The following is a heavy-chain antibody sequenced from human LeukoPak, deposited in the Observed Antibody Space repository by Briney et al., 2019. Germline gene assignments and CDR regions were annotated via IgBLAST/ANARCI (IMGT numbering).Heavy chain of an antibody. CDR1: GGSISSSNW. CDR2: IYHSGST. D-gene: IGHD1-26*01. J-gene: IGHJ4*02. V-gene: IGHV4-4*02. Sequence: PSGTLSLSCAVSGGSISSSNWWSWVRQPPGKGLEWIGEIYHSGSTNYNPSLKSRVTISVDKSKNQFSLKLSSVTAADTAVYYCARSTAVVGAKIDYWGQGTLITVSS. CDR3: ARSTAVVGAKIDY.